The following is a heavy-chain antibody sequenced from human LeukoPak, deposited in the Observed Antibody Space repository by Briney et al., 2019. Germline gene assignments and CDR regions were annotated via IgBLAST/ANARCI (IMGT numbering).Heavy chain of an antibody. J-gene: IGHJ4*02. CDR2: IYYSGST. Sequence: SETLSLTCTVSGGSISSSSYYWGWIRQPPGKGLEWIGSIYYSGSTYYNPSLKSRVTISVDTSKNQFSLKLSSVTAADTAVYYCATDADSSSWYYFDYWGQGTLVTVSS. CDR1: GGSISSSSYY. V-gene: IGHV4-39*07. D-gene: IGHD6-13*01. CDR3: ATDADSSSWYYFDY.